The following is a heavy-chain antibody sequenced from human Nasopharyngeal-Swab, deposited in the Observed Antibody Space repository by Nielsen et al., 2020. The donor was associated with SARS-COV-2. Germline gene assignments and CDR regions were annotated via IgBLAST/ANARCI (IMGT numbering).Heavy chain of an antibody. CDR3: AKGLLNSSGWSYYYYGMDV. D-gene: IGHD6-19*01. J-gene: IGHJ6*02. CDR2: ISWNSGSI. V-gene: IGHV3-9*01. Sequence: VRQAPGKGLEWVSGISWNSGSIGYADSVKGRFTIPRDNAKNSLYLQMNSLRAEDTALYYCAKGLLNSSGWSYYYYGMDVWGQGTTVTVSS.